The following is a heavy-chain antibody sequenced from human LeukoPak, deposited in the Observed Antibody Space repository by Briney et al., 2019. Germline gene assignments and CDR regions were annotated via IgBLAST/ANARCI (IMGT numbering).Heavy chain of an antibody. V-gene: IGHV4-59*01. CDR2: IYYSGST. D-gene: IGHD3-10*01. CDR3: ARVYGSGSYYYYYSYYMDV. J-gene: IGHJ6*03. Sequence: TETLSPTCTVAGASISSYYWGWVRQPPGNGLEWIGYIYYSGSTNYNPSLKSRVTISVETSKNQYSPKLSSVTAADTAVYYCARVYGSGSYYYYYSYYMDVWGKGTTVTISS. CDR1: GASISSYY.